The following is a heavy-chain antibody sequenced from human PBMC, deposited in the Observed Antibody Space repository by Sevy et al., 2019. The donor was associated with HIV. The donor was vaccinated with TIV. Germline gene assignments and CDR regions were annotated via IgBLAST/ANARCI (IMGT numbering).Heavy chain of an antibody. V-gene: IGHV3-23*01. CDR3: AKGDRTFYGLDV. CDR1: GFTFSTYA. D-gene: IGHD2-15*01. J-gene: IGHJ6*02. Sequence: GGSLRLSCAASGFTFSTYAMSWVRQAPGKGLEWVSGISGSGGSTYYADSLKGRFTIFRDNSKNTLSLQMNSLRAEDTAVDYCAKGDRTFYGLDVWGQGTTVTVSS. CDR2: ISGSGGST.